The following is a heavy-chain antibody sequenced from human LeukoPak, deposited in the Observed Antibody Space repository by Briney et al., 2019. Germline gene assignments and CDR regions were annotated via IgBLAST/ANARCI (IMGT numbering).Heavy chain of an antibody. V-gene: IGHV4-39*02. CDR2: VYYSGST. D-gene: IGHD6-13*01. CDR1: GGSISSSSYY. CDR3: ASDKGYSNNYFDY. Sequence: SGTLSLTCTVSGGSISSSSYYWGWIRQPPGKGLEWIGSVYYSGSTYYNPSLKSRVTISVDTSKNQFSLKLSSMTAADTAVYYCASDKGYSNNYFDYWGQGTLVTVSS. J-gene: IGHJ4*02.